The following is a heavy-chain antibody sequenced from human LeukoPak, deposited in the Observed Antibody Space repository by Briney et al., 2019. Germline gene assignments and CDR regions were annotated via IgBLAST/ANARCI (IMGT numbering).Heavy chain of an antibody. J-gene: IGHJ6*02. CDR1: GFTFSSYA. CDR2: ISYDGSNK. D-gene: IGHD2-2*01. CDR3: ARRSCSSTSCYWYYYYGMDV. V-gene: IGHV3-30-3*01. Sequence: GGSLRLSCAASGFTFSSYAMHWVRQAPGKGLEWVAVISYDGSNKYYADSVKGRFTISRDNSKNTLYLQMNSLRAEDTAVYYCARRSCSSTSCYWYYYYGMDVWGQGTTVTVPS.